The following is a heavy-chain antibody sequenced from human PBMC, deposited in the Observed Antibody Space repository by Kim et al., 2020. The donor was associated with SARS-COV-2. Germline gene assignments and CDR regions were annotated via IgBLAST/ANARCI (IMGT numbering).Heavy chain of an antibody. J-gene: IGHJ4*02. D-gene: IGHD3-9*01. CDR3: TTGRLRYFAWSDGAYYFDY. Sequence: GRFPISRDDSKNTLYLQMNSLKTGDTAVYYCTTGRLRYFAWSDGAYYFDYWGQGTLVTVSS. V-gene: IGHV3-15*01.